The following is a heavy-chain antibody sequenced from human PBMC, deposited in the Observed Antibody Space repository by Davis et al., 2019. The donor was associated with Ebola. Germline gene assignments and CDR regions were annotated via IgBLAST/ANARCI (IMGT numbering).Heavy chain of an antibody. Sequence: ASVKVSCKASGYTFTSYAMHWVRQAPGQRLEWVGWINAGNGNTKYSQKFQGRVTITRDTSASTAYMELSSLRSEDTAVYYCAREDSYGLNWFDPWGQGTLVTVSS. CDR2: INAGNGNT. J-gene: IGHJ5*02. CDR1: GYTFTSYA. CDR3: AREDSYGLNWFDP. V-gene: IGHV1-3*01. D-gene: IGHD5-18*01.